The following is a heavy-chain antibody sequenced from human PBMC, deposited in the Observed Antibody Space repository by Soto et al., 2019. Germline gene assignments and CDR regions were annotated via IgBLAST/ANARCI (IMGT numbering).Heavy chain of an antibody. J-gene: IGHJ5*02. CDR2: IFYAGNT. V-gene: IGHV4-39*01. CDR1: GGSISSSRSY. CDR3: ARQAAAPGIDLWFDP. D-gene: IGHD6-13*01. Sequence: SSETLSLTFNVSGGSISSSRSYWAWFRQPPGKELEWIANIFYAGNTYYNPSLKSRVTVSVDTSKNQFSLKLDSVTAADTAVYYCARQAAAPGIDLWFDPWGQGTLVTVSS.